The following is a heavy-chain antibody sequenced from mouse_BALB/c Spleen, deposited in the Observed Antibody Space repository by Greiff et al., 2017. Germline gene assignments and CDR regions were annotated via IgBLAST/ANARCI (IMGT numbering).Heavy chain of an antibody. J-gene: IGHJ3*01. CDR2: INPYNDGT. Sequence: EVQLQESGPELVKPGASVKMSCKASGYTFTSYVMHWVKQKPGQGLEWIGYINPYNDGTKYNEKFKGKATLTSDKSSSTAYMELSSLTSEDSAVYYCASGSGYYGGAYWGQGTLVTVSA. CDR3: ASGSGYYGGAY. D-gene: IGHD2-3*01. CDR1: GYTFTSYV. V-gene: IGHV1-14*01.